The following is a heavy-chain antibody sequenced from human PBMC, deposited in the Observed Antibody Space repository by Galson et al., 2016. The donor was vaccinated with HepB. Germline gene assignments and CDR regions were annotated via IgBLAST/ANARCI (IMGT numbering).Heavy chain of an antibody. Sequence: SLRLSCAASGFNFSNYSLHWVRQAPGKGLESVAVISSDGSHKYLANSVKGRFTISRDNSKNTVFLQMNSLRTEDTAMYYCARSGQWLVRFYFDYWGRGTLVTVSS. CDR2: ISSDGSHK. J-gene: IGHJ4*02. CDR3: ARSGQWLVRFYFDY. V-gene: IGHV3-30*04. CDR1: GFNFSNYS. D-gene: IGHD6-19*01.